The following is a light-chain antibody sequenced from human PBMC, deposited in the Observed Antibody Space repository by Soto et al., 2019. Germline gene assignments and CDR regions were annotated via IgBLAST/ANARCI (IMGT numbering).Light chain of an antibody. Sequence: QSALTQPASVSGSPEQSITISCTGTSSDVGSYNLVSWYQQHAGKAPKVMIYEATKRPSGVSNRFSGSNSGNTTSLTISGLQAEDEADYYCCAYAGSGTVVFGGGTKLTVL. V-gene: IGLV2-23*02. CDR3: CAYAGSGTVV. CDR1: SSDVGSYNL. CDR2: EAT. J-gene: IGLJ3*02.